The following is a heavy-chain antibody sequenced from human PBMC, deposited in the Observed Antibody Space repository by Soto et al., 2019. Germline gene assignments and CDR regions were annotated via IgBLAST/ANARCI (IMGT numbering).Heavy chain of an antibody. CDR1: GYTFTGYY. V-gene: IGHV1-2*04. CDR3: ARGRWLLWFVELLTAAPDYFAF. CDR2: INPNSGGT. D-gene: IGHD3-10*01. Sequence: ASVKVSCKASGYTFTGYYMHWVRQAPGQGLEWMGWINPNSGGTNYAQKFQGWVTMTRDTSISTAYMELSRLRSDDTAVYYCARGRWLLWFVELLTAAPDYFAFCYQGT. J-gene: IGHJ4*02.